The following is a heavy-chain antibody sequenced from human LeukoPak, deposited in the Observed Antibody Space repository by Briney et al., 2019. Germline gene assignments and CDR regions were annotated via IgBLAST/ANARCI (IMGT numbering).Heavy chain of an antibody. CDR1: GFTFSSYG. V-gene: IGHV3-30*18. D-gene: IGHD1-26*01. CDR3: AKDSKIVGPTFRSYHYMDV. J-gene: IGHJ6*03. CDR2: ISYDGTNK. Sequence: PGTSLRLSCAASGFTFSSYGMHWVRQAPGKGLEWLAIISYDGTNKYYADSVKGRFTISRDNSKKTLYLQMNSLRAEDTAVYYCAKDSKIVGPTFRSYHYMDVWGKGTTVTVSS.